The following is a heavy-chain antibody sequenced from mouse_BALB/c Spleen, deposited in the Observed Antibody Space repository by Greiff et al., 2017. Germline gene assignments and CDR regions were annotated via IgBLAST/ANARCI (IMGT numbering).Heavy chain of an antibody. CDR2: IDPANGNT. CDR3: ARWPLYYYGSSYYAMDY. V-gene: IGHV14-3*02. J-gene: IGHJ4*01. Sequence: VQLQQSGAELVKPGASVKLSCTASGFNIKDTYMHWVKQRPEQGLEWIGRIDPANGNTKYDPKFQGKATITADTSSNTAYLQLSSLTSEDTAVYYCARWPLYYYGSSYYAMDYWGQGTSVTVSA. CDR1: GFNIKDTY. D-gene: IGHD1-1*01.